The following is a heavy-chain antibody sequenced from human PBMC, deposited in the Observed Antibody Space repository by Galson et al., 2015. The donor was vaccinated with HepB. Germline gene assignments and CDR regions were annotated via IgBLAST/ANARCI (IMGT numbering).Heavy chain of an antibody. Sequence: SETLSLTCTVSGGSISSSSYYWGWIRQPPGKGLEWIGSIYYSGSTYYNPSLKSRVTISVDTSKNQFSLKLSSVTAADTAVYYCAREWRAAGMEVDYWGQGTLVTVSS. V-gene: IGHV4-39*07. J-gene: IGHJ4*02. CDR3: AREWRAAGMEVDY. CDR2: IYYSGST. D-gene: IGHD6-13*01. CDR1: GGSISSSSYY.